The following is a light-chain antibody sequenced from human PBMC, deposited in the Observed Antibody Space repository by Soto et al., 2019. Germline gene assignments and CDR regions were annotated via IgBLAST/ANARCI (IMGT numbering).Light chain of an antibody. CDR2: GASN. J-gene: IGKJ1*01. CDR1: QSVSRNY. V-gene: IGKV3-20*01. Sequence: EVVLTQSPGTLSLSPGERATLSCKASQSVSRNYFAWYQQKPGQAPRLLISGASNSRATGVPDRFSGGGSGTDLILTISRLEPEDFAVYFCQQYGTSPQPFGPGTKVDIX. CDR3: QQYGTSPQP.